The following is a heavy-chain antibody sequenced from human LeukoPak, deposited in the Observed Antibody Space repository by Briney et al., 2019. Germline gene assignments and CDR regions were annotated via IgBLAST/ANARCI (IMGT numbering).Heavy chain of an antibody. J-gene: IGHJ5*02. D-gene: IGHD5-18*01. V-gene: IGHV4-4*09. CDR3: ARHMGYRYGHAWFDP. CDR1: GGSISSYY. CDR2: IYTSGST. Sequence: SETLSLTCTVSGGSISSYYWSWIRQPPGKGLEWIGYIYTSGSTNYNPSLKSRVTISVDTSKNQFSLKLSSVTAADTAVYYCARHMGYRYGHAWFDPWGQGTLVTVSS.